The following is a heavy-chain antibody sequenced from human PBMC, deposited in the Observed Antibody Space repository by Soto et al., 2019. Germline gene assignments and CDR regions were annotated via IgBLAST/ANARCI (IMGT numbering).Heavy chain of an antibody. CDR1: VASISSGGYY. CDR3: ARVRGGGPFDD. D-gene: IGHD1-26*01. V-gene: IGHV4-31*03. Sequence: QVQLQEPAPGLVKPSQTLSLTCTVSVASISSGGYYWSWIRKHPGKGLEWIGYIYYSGSTYYNPSLKSRVTISVDTSKNQFSLKLTSVTAADTAVYYCARVRGGGPFDDWGQGTLVTVSS. J-gene: IGHJ4*02. CDR2: IYYSGST.